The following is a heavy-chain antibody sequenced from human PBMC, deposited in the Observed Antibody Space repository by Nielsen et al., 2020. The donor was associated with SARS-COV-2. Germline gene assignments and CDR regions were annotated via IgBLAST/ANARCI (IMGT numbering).Heavy chain of an antibody. V-gene: IGHV1-69*06. D-gene: IGHD1-7*01. CDR1: GGIFGTYP. CDR3: AKGERELDP. Sequence: SVKVSCKASGGIFGTYPITWVRQAPGQGLEWMGGIIPVFGTPSYAQKFQGRVTITADKFTSTAYMELTSLRYEDTAVYSCAKGERELDPWGQGTLVTVSS. CDR2: IIPVFGTP. J-gene: IGHJ5*02.